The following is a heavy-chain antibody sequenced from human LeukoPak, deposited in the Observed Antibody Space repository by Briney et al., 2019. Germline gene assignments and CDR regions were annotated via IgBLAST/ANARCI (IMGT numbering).Heavy chain of an antibody. CDR1: GFTFSSYA. D-gene: IGHD6-19*01. J-gene: IGHJ4*02. CDR3: AKSGSGWYRLDC. Sequence: GGSLRLSCAASGFTFSSYAMTWVRQAPGKGLEWVSRISGSGAATYYADSVKGRFTISRDNSRDTLYLQMNSLRAEDTAIYYCAKSGSGWYRLDCWGQGMQFTVSS. V-gene: IGHV3-23*01. CDR2: ISGSGAAT.